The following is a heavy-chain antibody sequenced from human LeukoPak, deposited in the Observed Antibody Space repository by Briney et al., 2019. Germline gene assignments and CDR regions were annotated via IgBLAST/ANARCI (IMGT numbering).Heavy chain of an antibody. CDR2: ISYSGIT. CDR1: GDPISNYY. Sequence: SETLSLTCTVSGDPISNYYWSWIRQPPGKGLEWFGYISYSGITNYNPSLRSRVTISRDTSENQFSLKLSSVTAADSAVYFCARHTYYYDSSGLYYYYYMDVWGKGTTVTVSS. J-gene: IGHJ6*03. CDR3: ARHTYYYDSSGLYYYYYMDV. V-gene: IGHV4-59*01. D-gene: IGHD3-22*01.